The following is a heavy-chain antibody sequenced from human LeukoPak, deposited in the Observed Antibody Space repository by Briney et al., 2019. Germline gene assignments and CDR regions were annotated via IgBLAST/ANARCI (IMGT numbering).Heavy chain of an antibody. CDR3: ARLHRAYSGAFDI. J-gene: IGHJ3*02. D-gene: IGHD1-26*01. CDR1: GYTFTNYT. Sequence: ASVKVSCKASGYTFTNYTLNWVRQAPGQGPEWMGWIDTNTGNPTYAQGFIGRFVFSLDTSVSTAYLQISSLKAEDTAVYYCARLHRAYSGAFDIWGQGTMVTVSS. V-gene: IGHV7-4-1*02. CDR2: IDTNTGNP.